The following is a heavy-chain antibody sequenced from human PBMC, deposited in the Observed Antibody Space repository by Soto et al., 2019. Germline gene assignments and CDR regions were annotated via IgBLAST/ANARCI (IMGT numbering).Heavy chain of an antibody. V-gene: IGHV3-23*01. J-gene: IGHJ5*02. CDR1: GFTFSSYA. CDR3: AKFYGWGGQLNRGVFEP. D-gene: IGHD3-10*01. Sequence: GGSLRLSCAASGFTFSSYAMSWVRQAPGKGLEWVSAISGSGGSTYYADSVKGRFTISRDNSKNTLYLQMNSLRAEDTAVYYCAKFYGWGGQLNRGVFEPWGQGTLVTVSS. CDR2: ISGSGGST.